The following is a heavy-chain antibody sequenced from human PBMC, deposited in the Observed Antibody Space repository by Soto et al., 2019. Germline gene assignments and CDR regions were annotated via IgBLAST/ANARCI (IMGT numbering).Heavy chain of an antibody. J-gene: IGHJ4*02. CDR3: ARGYYYDSSGYYLYFDY. D-gene: IGHD3-22*01. CDR2: IIPIFGTA. Sequence: SVKVSCKASGGTFSSYAISWVRQAPGQGLEWMGGIIPIFGTANYAQKFQGRVTITADESTSAAYMELSSLRSEDTAVYYCARGYYYDSSGYYLYFDYWGQGTLVTVSS. CDR1: GGTFSSYA. V-gene: IGHV1-69*13.